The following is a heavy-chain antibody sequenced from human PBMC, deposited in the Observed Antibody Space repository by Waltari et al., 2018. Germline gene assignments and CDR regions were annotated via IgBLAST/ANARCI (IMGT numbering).Heavy chain of an antibody. CDR2: IYTSGST. CDR3: AGIVGATKVGYFQH. CDR1: GGSISSGSYY. D-gene: IGHD1-26*01. Sequence: QVQLQESGPGLVKPSQTLSLTCTVSGGSISSGSYYWSWIRQPAGKGLEWIGRIYTSGSTNYNPSLKSRVTISVDTSKNQFSLKLSSVTAADTAVYYCAGIVGATKVGYFQHWGQGTLVTVSS. V-gene: IGHV4-61*02. J-gene: IGHJ1*01.